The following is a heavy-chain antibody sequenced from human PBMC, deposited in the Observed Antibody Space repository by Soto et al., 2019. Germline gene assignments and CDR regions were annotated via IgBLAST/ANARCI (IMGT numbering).Heavy chain of an antibody. CDR1: GYTFTSYA. D-gene: IGHD3-10*01. CDR3: APGDYYGSGRTYYFDY. J-gene: IGHJ4*02. Sequence: ASVKVSCKASGYTFTSYAIHWVRQAPGQRLEWMGWINAGNGNTKYSQKFQGRVTITRDTSASTAYMELSSLRSEDTAVYYCAPGDYYGSGRTYYFDYWGQGTLVTVSS. CDR2: INAGNGNT. V-gene: IGHV1-3*01.